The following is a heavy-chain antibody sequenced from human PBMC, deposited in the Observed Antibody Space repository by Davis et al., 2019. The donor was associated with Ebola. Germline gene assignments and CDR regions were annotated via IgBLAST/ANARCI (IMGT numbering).Heavy chain of an antibody. CDR3: ARAGSITILVGSVGPNWFDP. D-gene: IGHD3-3*01. J-gene: IGHJ5*02. Sequence: ASVKVSCKASGYTFTSYGISWVRQAPGQGLEWMGWISAYNGNTNYAQKLQGRVTMTTDTSTSTAYMELRSLRSDDTAVYYCARAGSITILVGSVGPNWFDPWGQGTLVTVSS. CDR1: GYTFTSYG. V-gene: IGHV1-18*01. CDR2: ISAYNGNT.